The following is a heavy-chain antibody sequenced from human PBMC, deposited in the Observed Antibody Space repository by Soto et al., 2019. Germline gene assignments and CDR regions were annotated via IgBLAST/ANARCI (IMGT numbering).Heavy chain of an antibody. J-gene: IGHJ6*03. CDR2: IIPILNIA. V-gene: IGHV1-69*02. CDR3: AGVAEMATVTNGFYYYMDV. D-gene: IGHD4-17*01. Sequence: QVQLVQSGAEVRKPGSSVKVSCKASGGTFSNHTISWVRQAPGQGLEWMGRIIPILNIANYAQKFEGRVTITEDKSTSTAYMELSSLRSKDTAVYYCAGVAEMATVTNGFYYYMDVWGKGTTVTVSS. CDR1: GGTFSNHT.